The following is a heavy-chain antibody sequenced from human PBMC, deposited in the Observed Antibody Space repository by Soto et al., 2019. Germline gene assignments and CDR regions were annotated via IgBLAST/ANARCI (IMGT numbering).Heavy chain of an antibody. CDR3: AKDIALVRGVIIGMDV. D-gene: IGHD3-10*01. CDR1: GFIFSNYG. V-gene: IGHV3-30*18. CDR2: ISYDGSNK. J-gene: IGHJ6*02. Sequence: ESGGGVVQPGRSLRLSCAASGFIFSNYGMHWVRQAPGKGLEWVALISYDGSNKYYADSVKGRFTISRDNSKNTLYLQMNSLRAEDTAVYYCAKDIALVRGVIIGMDVWGQGTTVTVSS.